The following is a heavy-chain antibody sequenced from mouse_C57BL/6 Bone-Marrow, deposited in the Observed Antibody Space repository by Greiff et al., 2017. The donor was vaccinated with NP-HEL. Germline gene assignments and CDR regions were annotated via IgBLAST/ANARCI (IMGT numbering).Heavy chain of an antibody. J-gene: IGHJ1*03. D-gene: IGHD2-1*01. CDR3: ARHVSTMGGHWYFDV. CDR1: GYTFTEYT. V-gene: IGHV1-62-2*01. CDR2: FYPGSGSI. Sequence: VQRVESGAELVKPGASVKLSCKASGYTFTEYTIHWVKQRSGQGLEWIGRFYPGSGSIKYNEKFKDKATLTADKSSSTVYMELSRLTSEDSAVYFCARHVSTMGGHWYFDVWGTGTTVTVSS.